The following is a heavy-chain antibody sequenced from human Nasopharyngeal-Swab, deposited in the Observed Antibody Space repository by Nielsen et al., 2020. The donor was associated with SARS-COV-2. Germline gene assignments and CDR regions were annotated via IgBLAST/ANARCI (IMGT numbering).Heavy chain of an antibody. Sequence: GESLKISCAASGFTFSNFAMHWVRQAPGKGLEWVAVISYDGSNKYYADSVKGRFTISRDTSKNMLYVQMNSLRPEDTAVYYCARSLGAEVLAVEHYWGQGTPVTVSS. J-gene: IGHJ4*02. V-gene: IGHV3-30*03. CDR2: ISYDGSNK. D-gene: IGHD3-10*01. CDR3: ARSLGAEVLAVEHY. CDR1: GFTFSNFA.